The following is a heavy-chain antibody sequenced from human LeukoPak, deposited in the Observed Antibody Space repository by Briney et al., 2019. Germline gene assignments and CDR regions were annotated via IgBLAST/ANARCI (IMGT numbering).Heavy chain of an antibody. V-gene: IGHV1-2*02. D-gene: IGHD5-24*01. J-gene: IGHJ4*02. Sequence: ASVKVSCKASGYTFTGYYLHWVRQPPAQGLEWVGVINSNNGDTHYAQNFQGRVTMTRDTSISTAYMELSRLGSDDTAVYYCARDGDGYNLDWGQGTLVTVSS. CDR1: GYTFTGYY. CDR3: ARDGDGYNLD. CDR2: INSNNGDT.